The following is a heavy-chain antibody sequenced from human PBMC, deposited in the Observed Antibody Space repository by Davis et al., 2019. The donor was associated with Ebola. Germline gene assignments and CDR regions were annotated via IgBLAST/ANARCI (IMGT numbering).Heavy chain of an antibody. CDR3: ASAGVVIF. CDR2: ISSSSSTI. Sequence: GESLKISCTASGFTFGDYAMNWVRQAPGKGLEWVSYISSSSSTIYYADSVKGRFTISRDNAKNSLYLQMNSLRDEDTAVYYCASAGVVIFWGQGTLVTVSS. J-gene: IGHJ4*02. CDR1: GFTFGDYA. D-gene: IGHD3-3*01. V-gene: IGHV3-48*02.